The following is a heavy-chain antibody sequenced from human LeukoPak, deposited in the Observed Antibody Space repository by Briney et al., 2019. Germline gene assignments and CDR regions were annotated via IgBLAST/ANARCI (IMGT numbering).Heavy chain of an antibody. CDR3: ARGAVAGTPGAWSFDY. J-gene: IGHJ4*02. CDR1: GYTFTSYG. CDR2: ISAYNAYT. D-gene: IGHD6-19*01. Sequence: ASVKVSCKASGYTFTSYGITWVRQAPGQGLEWMGWISAYNAYTYYAQKLQGRVTMTTDTSTSTAYMELRSLRSDDTAVYYCARGAVAGTPGAWSFDYWGQGTLVTVSS. V-gene: IGHV1-18*01.